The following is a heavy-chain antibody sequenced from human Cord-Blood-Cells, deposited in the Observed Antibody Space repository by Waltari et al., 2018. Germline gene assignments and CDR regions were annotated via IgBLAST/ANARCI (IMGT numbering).Heavy chain of an antibody. CDR3: ARTMNYDYGWGSYRYYFDY. CDR2: INHSGST. CDR1: GGSFSGYY. D-gene: IGHD3-16*02. V-gene: IGHV4-34*01. Sequence: QVQLQQWGAGLLKPSETLSLTCAVYGGSFSGYYWSWIRQPPGKGLGWIGEINHSGSTQYNPPPHSLVTQSEGPSKDPFCLKWRVVTGADTAVDFCARTMNYDYGWGSYRYYFDYWGQGTLVTVSS. J-gene: IGHJ4*02.